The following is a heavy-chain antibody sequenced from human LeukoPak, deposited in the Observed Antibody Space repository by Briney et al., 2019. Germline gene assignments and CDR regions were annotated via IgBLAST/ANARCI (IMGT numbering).Heavy chain of an antibody. Sequence: SQTLSLTCTVSGGSISSGDYYWSWIRQPPGKGLEWIGYIYYSRSTYYNPSLKSRVTISVDTSKNQFSLKLSSVTAADTAVYYCARLKRRPAYFDYWGQGTLVTVSS. V-gene: IGHV4-30-4*08. CDR2: IYYSRST. CDR3: ARLKRRPAYFDY. J-gene: IGHJ4*02. CDR1: GGSISSGDYY.